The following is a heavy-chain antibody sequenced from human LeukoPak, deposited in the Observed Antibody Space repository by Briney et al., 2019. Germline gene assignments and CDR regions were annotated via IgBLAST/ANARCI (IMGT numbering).Heavy chain of an antibody. CDR2: IYYSGST. J-gene: IGHJ5*02. CDR1: GGSISSSSYY. Sequence: SETLSLTCTVSGGSISSSSYYWGWIRQPPGKGLEWIGSIYYSGSTYYNPSLKSRVTISVDTSKNQFSLKLSSVTAADTAVYYCARAPLPLPFKGNFFDPWGQGTLVTVSS. CDR3: ARAPLPLPFKGNFFDP. V-gene: IGHV4-39*07.